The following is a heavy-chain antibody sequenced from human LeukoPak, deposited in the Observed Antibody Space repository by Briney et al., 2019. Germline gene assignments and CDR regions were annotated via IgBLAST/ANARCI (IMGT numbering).Heavy chain of an antibody. CDR2: ILGGGGT. CDR1: GLIFHNYA. Sequence: GGSLRLSCAASGLIFHNYALVWIRRAPGKGPEWVSAILGGGGTFYADAVKGRFTISRDNSKNTLYLQMNSLRAEDTATYYCGQDPNGNYIGALDFWGRGTMVTVSS. J-gene: IGHJ3*01. CDR3: GQDPNGNYIGALDF. D-gene: IGHD4-17*01. V-gene: IGHV3-23*01.